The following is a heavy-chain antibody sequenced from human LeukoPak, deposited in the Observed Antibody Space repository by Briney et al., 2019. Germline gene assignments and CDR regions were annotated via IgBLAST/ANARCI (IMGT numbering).Heavy chain of an antibody. J-gene: IGHJ4*02. CDR2: IYNSGST. D-gene: IGHD1-1*01. CDR3: AREGETNWNFGLPLDY. CDR1: GGSISSYY. Sequence: SSETLSLTCTVSGGSISSYYWSWIRQPPGKGLEWIGYIYNSGSTNYNPSLKSRVTISVDTSKNQFSLKLNSVTAADTAVYYCAREGETNWNFGLPLDYWGQGTLVTVSS. V-gene: IGHV4-59*01.